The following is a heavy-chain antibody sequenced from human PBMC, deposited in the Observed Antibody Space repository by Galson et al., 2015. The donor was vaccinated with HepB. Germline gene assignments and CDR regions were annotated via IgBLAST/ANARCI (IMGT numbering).Heavy chain of an antibody. CDR2: ISSSSSYI. CDR1: GFTFSSYS. V-gene: IGHV3-21*01. Sequence: SLRLSCAASGFTFSSYSMNWVRQAPGKGLEWVSSISSSSSYIYYADSVKGRFTISRDNAKNSLYLQMNSLRAGDTAVYYCARDTTPGGGDADAFDIWGQGTMVTVSS. J-gene: IGHJ3*02. CDR3: ARDTTPGGGDADAFDI. D-gene: IGHD3-16*01.